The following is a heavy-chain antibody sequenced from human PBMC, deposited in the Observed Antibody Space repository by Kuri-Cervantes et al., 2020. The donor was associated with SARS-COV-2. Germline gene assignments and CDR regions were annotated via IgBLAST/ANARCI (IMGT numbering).Heavy chain of an antibody. V-gene: IGHV3-7*05. D-gene: IGHD2-2*01. CDR1: GFTFSSYW. Sequence: GGSLRLSCAASGFTFSSYWMSWVRQAPGKGLEWVANIKQDGSEKYYVDSAKGRFTISRDNAKNSLYLQMNSLRAEDTAVYYCARAPIYCSSTSCYGAYGMDVWGQGTTVTVSS. CDR2: IKQDGSEK. CDR3: ARAPIYCSSTSCYGAYGMDV. J-gene: IGHJ6*02.